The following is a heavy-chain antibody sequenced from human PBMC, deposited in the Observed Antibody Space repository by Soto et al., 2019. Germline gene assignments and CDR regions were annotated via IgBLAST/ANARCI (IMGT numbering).Heavy chain of an antibody. CDR3: ARWVEVSLDYFDS. CDR2: INHSGRT. CDR1: GGSFSGYY. V-gene: IGHV4-34*01. Sequence: SETLSLTCAVYGGSFSGYYWSWIRQPPGKGLEWIGQINHSGRTNYNPSLKSRVTISVDTSKNQFSLNLSSVTAADTAVYYCARWVEVSLDYFDSWGQGTPVTVSS. J-gene: IGHJ4*02. D-gene: IGHD2-15*01.